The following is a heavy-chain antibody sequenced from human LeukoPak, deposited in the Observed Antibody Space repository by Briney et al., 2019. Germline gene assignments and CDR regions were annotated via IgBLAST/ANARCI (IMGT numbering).Heavy chain of an antibody. J-gene: IGHJ4*02. D-gene: IGHD2-2*01. CDR1: VGSISSGGYY. Sequence: KSSQTLSLTCAVSVGSISSGGYYWGWIRQPPGKGLEWIGSIYYSGSTYYNPSLKSRVTISVDTSKNQFSLKLSSVTAADTAVYYCAREEYCSSTSCYVYWGQGTLVTVSS. V-gene: IGHV4-39*02. CDR2: IYYSGST. CDR3: AREEYCSSTSCYVY.